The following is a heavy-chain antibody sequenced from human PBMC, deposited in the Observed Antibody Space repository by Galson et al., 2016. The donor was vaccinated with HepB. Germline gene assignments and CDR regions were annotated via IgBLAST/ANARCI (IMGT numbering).Heavy chain of an antibody. CDR1: GYAFSGYY. V-gene: IGHV1-46*01. CDR2: LNPNGGYT. J-gene: IGHJ3*02. Sequence: SVKVSCKASGYAFSGYYMHWVRQAPGQGLEWMGILNPNGGYTVYAPEFQGRVTLTRDTSTTTVYMELSSLRSEDTAMYYCALIATSSGVDDGFDIWGQGTLVTVSS. D-gene: IGHD7-27*01. CDR3: ALIATSSGVDDGFDI.